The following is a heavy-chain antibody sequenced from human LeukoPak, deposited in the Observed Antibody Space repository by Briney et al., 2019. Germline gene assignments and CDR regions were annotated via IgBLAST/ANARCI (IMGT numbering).Heavy chain of an antibody. V-gene: IGHV4-61*02. D-gene: IGHD1-26*01. CDR2: IYTSGST. CDR1: GGSINSGSYY. J-gene: IGHJ4*02. CDR3: ARDRAEWELLPIYDY. Sequence: SQTLSLTCTVSGGSINSGSYYWSWIRQPAGKGLEWIGRIYTSGSTNYNPSLKSRVTISVDTSKNQFSLKLSSVTAADTAVYYCARDRAEWELLPIYDYWGQGTLVTVSS.